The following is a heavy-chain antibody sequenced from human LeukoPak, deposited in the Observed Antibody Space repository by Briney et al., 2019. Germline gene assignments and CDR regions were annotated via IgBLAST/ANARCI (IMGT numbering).Heavy chain of an antibody. CDR3: AKNSGMGGGAFDI. CDR1: GFTFSSYA. D-gene: IGHD1-26*01. J-gene: IGHJ3*02. Sequence: PGGSLRLSCAASGFTFSSYAMSWVRQAPGKGLEWASAISGSGSNTYYADSVKGRFTISRDNSKNTLYLQMNSLRAEDTAVYYCAKNSGMGGGAFDIWGQGTMVTVSS. V-gene: IGHV3-23*01. CDR2: ISGSGSNT.